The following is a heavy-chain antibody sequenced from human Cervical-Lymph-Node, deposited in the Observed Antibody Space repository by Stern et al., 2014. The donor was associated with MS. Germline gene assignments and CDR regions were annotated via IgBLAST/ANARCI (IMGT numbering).Heavy chain of an antibody. D-gene: IGHD6-6*01. V-gene: IGHV1-69*01. Sequence: VQLVQSGAEVKKPGSSVKVSCKASGGTFNTNVISWVRQAPGQGLEWMGGIIPIFGTALYAQKFPGRVPITPNESNRAVYVELSSLRSEDPAVYYCARAAYSTSSYNYWGQGTLVIVSS. J-gene: IGHJ4*02. CDR2: IIPIFGTA. CDR3: ARAAYSTSSYNY. CDR1: GGTFNTNV.